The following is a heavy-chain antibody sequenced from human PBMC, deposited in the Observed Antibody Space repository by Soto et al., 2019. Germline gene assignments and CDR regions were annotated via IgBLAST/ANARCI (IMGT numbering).Heavy chain of an antibody. Sequence: PSETLSLTCAVSGGSISTSHYWGWNRQPPGKGLEWIGSIYYSGSTYYNPSLKSRVTISVDTSKNQFSLKLSSVTAADTAVYYCARQAGYCSGGSCYKSFDYWGQGTLVTVSS. CDR2: IYYSGST. J-gene: IGHJ4*02. V-gene: IGHV4-39*01. CDR1: GGSISTSHY. CDR3: ARQAGYCSGGSCYKSFDY. D-gene: IGHD2-15*01.